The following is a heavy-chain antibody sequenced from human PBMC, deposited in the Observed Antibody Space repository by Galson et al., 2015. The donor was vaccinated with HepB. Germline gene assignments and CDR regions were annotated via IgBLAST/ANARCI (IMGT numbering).Heavy chain of an antibody. J-gene: IGHJ4*02. CDR1: GFTFSSYT. CDR3: TRIALSGSYWYFDY. D-gene: IGHD1-26*01. Sequence: SLRLSCAASGFTFSSYTMNWVRQAPGKGLEWISYISTTSDNKFSADSVKGRFIISRDNAKNLLYLQMNSLRAEDTAVYYCTRIALSGSYWYFDYWGQGSLVNGSS. CDR2: ISTTSDNK. V-gene: IGHV3-48*01.